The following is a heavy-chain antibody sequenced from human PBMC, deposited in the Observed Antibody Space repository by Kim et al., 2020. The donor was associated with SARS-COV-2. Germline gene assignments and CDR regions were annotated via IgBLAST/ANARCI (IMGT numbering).Heavy chain of an antibody. V-gene: IGHV4-39*07. CDR1: GGSISSSSYY. J-gene: IGHJ2*01. CDR3: ARVWGYGSGSYTSYWYFDL. Sequence: SETLSLTCTVSGGSISSSSYYWGWIRQPPGKGLEWIGSIYYSGSTYYNPSLKSRVTISVDTSKNQFSLKLSSVTAADTAVYYCARVWGYGSGSYTSYWYFDLWGRGTLVTVSS. CDR2: IYYSGST. D-gene: IGHD3-10*01.